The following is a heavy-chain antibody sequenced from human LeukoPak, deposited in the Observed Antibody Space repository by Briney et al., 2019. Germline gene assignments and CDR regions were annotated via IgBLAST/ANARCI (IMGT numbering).Heavy chain of an antibody. CDR1: GCTFSSYA. Sequence: SVKVSCTASGCTFSSYAISWVRQAPGQGLEWMGGIIPIFGTANYAQEFQGRVTITADESTSTAYMELSSLRSEDTAVYYCARDSTTVTTFDYWGQGTLVTVSS. CDR3: ARDSTTVTTFDY. J-gene: IGHJ4*02. CDR2: IIPIFGTA. D-gene: IGHD4-11*01. V-gene: IGHV1-69*01.